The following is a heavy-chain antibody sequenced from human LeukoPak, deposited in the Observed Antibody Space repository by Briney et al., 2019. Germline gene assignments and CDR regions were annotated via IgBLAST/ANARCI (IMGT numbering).Heavy chain of an antibody. J-gene: IGHJ4*02. V-gene: IGHV3-21*01. CDR3: AREAPPPYSSGWYYFDY. Sequence: PGGSLRLSCAASGFTFSSYSMNWVRQAPGKGLEWVSSISSSSSYIYYADSVKGRFTISRDNAKNSLYLQMNSLRAEDTAVYYCAREAPPPYSSGWYYFDYWGQGTLVTVSS. CDR1: GFTFSSYS. D-gene: IGHD6-19*01. CDR2: ISSSSSYI.